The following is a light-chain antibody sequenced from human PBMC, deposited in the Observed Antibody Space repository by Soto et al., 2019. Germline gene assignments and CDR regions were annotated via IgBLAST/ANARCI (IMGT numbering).Light chain of an antibody. CDR1: QSISSW. Sequence: DIQMTQSPSTLSASVGDRVTITCRASQSISSWLAWYQQKPGKAPKLLIYDASSLESGVPSRFSGSGSGTEFALTISSLQPYDFATYSCQQYNSYSWTFGQGTTLEIK. CDR3: QQYNSYSWT. J-gene: IGKJ1*01. V-gene: IGKV1-5*01. CDR2: DAS.